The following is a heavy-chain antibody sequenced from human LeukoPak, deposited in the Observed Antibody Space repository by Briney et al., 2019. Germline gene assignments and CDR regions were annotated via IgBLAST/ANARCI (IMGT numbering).Heavy chain of an antibody. Sequence: KSSETLSLTCTVSGGSISSSSYYWGWIRQPPGKGLEGVGSVYYIGSTYYNPSLKSRVTISVDTSKNQFSLKLGSVTAADTAVYYCARQSTAMVTFDYWGQGTLVTVSS. CDR1: GGSISSSSYY. V-gene: IGHV4-39*01. CDR2: VYYIGST. J-gene: IGHJ4*02. CDR3: ARQSTAMVTFDY. D-gene: IGHD5-18*01.